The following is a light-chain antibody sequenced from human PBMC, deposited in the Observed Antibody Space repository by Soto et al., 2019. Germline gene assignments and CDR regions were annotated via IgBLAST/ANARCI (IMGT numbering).Light chain of an antibody. CDR2: AAS. CDR1: QSISSSY. J-gene: IGKJ1*01. CDR3: QQCGSSSWT. Sequence: EIVLTQSPGTLSLSPGERATFSCRASQSISSSYLAWFQQRPGQAPRLVIYAASTRAAGIPDRFSGSGSGTDFTLTIIRLEPEDFAVYYCQQCGSSSWTFGQGTKVEIK. V-gene: IGKV3-20*01.